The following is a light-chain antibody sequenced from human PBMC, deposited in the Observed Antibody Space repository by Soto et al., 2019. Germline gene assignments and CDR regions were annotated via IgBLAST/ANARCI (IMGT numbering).Light chain of an antibody. V-gene: IGKV3-20*01. J-gene: IGKJ4*01. CDR3: QQYGHSPPLT. Sequence: EIVLAQSPGTLSLSPGERATLSCRASQSVSSSYLAWYQQKPGQAPRLLIFAASSRATGIPDRFSGSGSGTDFTLTISRLEPEDSAVYYCQQYGHSPPLTFGGGTKVEIK. CDR1: QSVSSSY. CDR2: AAS.